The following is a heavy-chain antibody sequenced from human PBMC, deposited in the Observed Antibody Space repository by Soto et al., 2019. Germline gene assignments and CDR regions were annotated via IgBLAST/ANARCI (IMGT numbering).Heavy chain of an antibody. CDR3: VSQRTTVPTQAYFDY. V-gene: IGHV4-39*01. Sequence: LSLTCTVSGGSVTNSSYYWGWIRQSPGKGLEWIGSVYYRGRSYSKSSVKSRVTISVDTSKNRFSLSLNSVTASDTAVYYCVSQRTTVPTQAYFDYWGPGALVTVSS. CDR2: VYYRGRS. CDR1: GGSVTNSSYY. D-gene: IGHD4-17*01. J-gene: IGHJ4*02.